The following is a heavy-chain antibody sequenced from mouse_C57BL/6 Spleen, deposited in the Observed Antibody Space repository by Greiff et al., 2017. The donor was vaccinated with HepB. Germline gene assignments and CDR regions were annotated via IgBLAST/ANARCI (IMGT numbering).Heavy chain of an antibody. Sequence: VQLQQPGAELVKPGASVKMSCKASGYTFTSYWITWVKQRPGQGLEWIGDIYPGSGSTNYNEKFKSKATLTVDTSSSTAYMQLSSLTSEDSAVYYCARKELDSSGDGYWGQGTTLTVSS. J-gene: IGHJ2*01. CDR1: GYTFTSYW. CDR2: IYPGSGST. CDR3: ARKELDSSGDGY. D-gene: IGHD3-2*02. V-gene: IGHV1-55*01.